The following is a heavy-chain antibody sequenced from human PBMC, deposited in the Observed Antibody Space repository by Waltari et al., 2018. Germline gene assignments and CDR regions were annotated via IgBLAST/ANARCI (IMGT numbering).Heavy chain of an antibody. V-gene: IGHV1-69*01. D-gene: IGHD2-15*01. CDR3: ARDPLDCSGGSCYPSYGMDV. J-gene: IGHJ6*02. CDR2: IIPIFGTA. CDR1: GGTFSSYA. Sequence: QVQLVQSGAEVKKPGSSVKVSCKASGGTFSSYAISWVRQAPGQGLGWMGGIIPIFGTANYAQKVQGRVTITADESTSTAYMELSSLRSEDTAVYYCARDPLDCSGGSCYPSYGMDVWGQGTTVTVSS.